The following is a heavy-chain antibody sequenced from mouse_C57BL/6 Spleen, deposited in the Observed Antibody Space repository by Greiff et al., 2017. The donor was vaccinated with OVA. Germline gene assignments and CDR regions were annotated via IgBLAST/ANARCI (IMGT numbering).Heavy chain of an antibody. J-gene: IGHJ1*03. D-gene: IGHD2-3*01. CDR3: ASLYSHWYCDV. Sequence: EVQVVESGGGLVQPGGSLSLSCAASGFTFPDYYMSWVRQPPGKALEWLGFIRNKANGYTTEYSASVKGRFTISRDNSQSILYLQMNALRAEDSATYYCASLYSHWYCDVWGTGTTVTVSS. V-gene: IGHV7-3*01. CDR2: IRNKANGYTT. CDR1: GFTFPDYY.